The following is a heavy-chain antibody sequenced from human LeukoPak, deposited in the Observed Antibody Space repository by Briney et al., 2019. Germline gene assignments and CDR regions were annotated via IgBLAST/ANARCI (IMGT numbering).Heavy chain of an antibody. CDR1: GGSISSYY. CDR2: IYYSGGT. CDR3: ARDLELERNRWNYFES. Sequence: SETLSLTCTVSGGSISSYYWSWIRQPPGKGLEWIGYIYYSGGTKYNPSLKSRVAISVDTSKNQFSLKLTSVTAADTAVYFCARDLELERNRWNYFESWGQGTLVTVSS. D-gene: IGHD1-1*01. V-gene: IGHV4-59*01. J-gene: IGHJ4*02.